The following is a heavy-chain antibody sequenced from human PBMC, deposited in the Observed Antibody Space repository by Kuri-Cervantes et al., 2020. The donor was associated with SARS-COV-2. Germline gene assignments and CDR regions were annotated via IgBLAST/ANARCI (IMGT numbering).Heavy chain of an antibody. CDR3: ARAAYSSTWYINHFDP. V-gene: IGHV4-34*01. J-gene: IGHJ5*02. CDR1: GGSFSGYH. D-gene: IGHD6-13*01. CDR2: INHSGST. Sequence: GSLRLSCAVYGGSFSGYHWSWIRQPPGKGLEWIGEINHSGSTNYNPSLKSRVTISVDTSKNQFSLKLTSVTAADTAIYYCARAAYSSTWYINHFDPWGQGTLVTVSS.